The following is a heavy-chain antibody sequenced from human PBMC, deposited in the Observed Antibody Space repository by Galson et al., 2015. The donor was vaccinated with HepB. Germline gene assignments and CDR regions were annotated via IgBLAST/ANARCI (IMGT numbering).Heavy chain of an antibody. J-gene: IGHJ3*02. Sequence: SLRLSCAASGFTFSSYSMNWVRQAPGKGLEWVSYISSSSSTIYYADSVKGRFTISRDNAKNSLYLQMNSLRDEDTAVYYCARDSSFWSGYYPHPSRSDAFDIWGQGTMVTVSS. CDR1: GFTFSSYS. V-gene: IGHV3-48*02. CDR3: ARDSSFWSGYYPHPSRSDAFDI. CDR2: ISSSSSTI. D-gene: IGHD3-3*01.